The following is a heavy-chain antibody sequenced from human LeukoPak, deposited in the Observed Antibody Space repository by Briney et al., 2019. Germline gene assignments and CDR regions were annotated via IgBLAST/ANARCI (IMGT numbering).Heavy chain of an antibody. J-gene: IGHJ2*01. CDR3: AWRIAAAGTSWYFDL. Sequence: GSLRLSCAASGFTFSSYSMNWVRQAPGKGLEWVSSISSSSSYIYYADSVKGRFTISRDNAKNSLYLQMNSLRAEDTAVYYCAWRIAAAGTSWYFDLWGRGTLVTVSS. CDR2: ISSSSSYI. CDR1: GFTFSSYS. V-gene: IGHV3-21*01. D-gene: IGHD6-13*01.